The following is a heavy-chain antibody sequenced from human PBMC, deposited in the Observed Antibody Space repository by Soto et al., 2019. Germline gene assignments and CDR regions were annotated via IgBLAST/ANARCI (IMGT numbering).Heavy chain of an antibody. Sequence: SETLSLTCTVSGGSISSYYWSWIRQPPGKGLEWIGYIYYSGSTNYNPSLKSRVTISVDTSKNQFPLKLSSVTAADTAVYYCARGYSSGWYVRTFDPWGQGTLVTVSS. J-gene: IGHJ5*02. CDR3: ARGYSSGWYVRTFDP. V-gene: IGHV4-59*01. D-gene: IGHD6-19*01. CDR2: IYYSGST. CDR1: GGSISSYY.